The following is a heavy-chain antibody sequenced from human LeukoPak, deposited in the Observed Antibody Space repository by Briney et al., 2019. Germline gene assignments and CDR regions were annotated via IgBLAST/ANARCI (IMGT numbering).Heavy chain of an antibody. J-gene: IGHJ3*02. CDR1: GFTFNYAW. D-gene: IGHD3-10*01. CDR2: INHSGST. CDR3: ARVRGSGRNAFEI. V-gene: IGHV4-34*01. Sequence: GSLRLSCAASGFTFNYAWMSWVRQVPGKGLEWIGEINHSGSTNYNPSLKSRVTISVDTSKNQFSLKLSSVTAADTAVYYCARVRGSGRNAFEIWGPGPIVTVSS.